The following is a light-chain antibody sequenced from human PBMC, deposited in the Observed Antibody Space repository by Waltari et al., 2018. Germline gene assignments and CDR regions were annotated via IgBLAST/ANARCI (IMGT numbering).Light chain of an antibody. V-gene: IGKV3-20*01. CDR3: QQYGSSPRT. CDR2: GAS. CDR1: QSVSSSY. Sequence: EMVLTQSPGTLSLSPGERATLHCRASQSVSSSYLAWYQQKPGQAPRLLIYGASSRATGIPDRFSGSGSGTDFTLTISRLEPEDFAVYYCQQYGSSPRTFGQGTKVEIK. J-gene: IGKJ1*01.